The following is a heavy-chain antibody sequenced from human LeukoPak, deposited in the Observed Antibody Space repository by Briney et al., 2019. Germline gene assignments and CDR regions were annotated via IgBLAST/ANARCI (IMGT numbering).Heavy chain of an antibody. Sequence: SETLSLTCTVSGGSISSYYWSWIRQPAGKGLEWIGRMYTSGSTTYNPSLQSRVTISVDKSKNQFSLKLTSVTAADTAVYYCARDHQGSGWYFTSWGQGTLATVSS. J-gene: IGHJ4*02. CDR1: GGSISSYY. V-gene: IGHV4-4*07. CDR2: MYTSGST. CDR3: ARDHQGSGWYFTS. D-gene: IGHD6-19*01.